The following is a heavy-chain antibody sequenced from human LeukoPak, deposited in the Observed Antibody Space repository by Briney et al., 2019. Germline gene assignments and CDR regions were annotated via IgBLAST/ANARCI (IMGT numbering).Heavy chain of an antibody. Sequence: PSETLSLTCTVSGGSISSYYWSWIRQPAGKGLEWIGRIYTSGSTNYNPSLKSRVTMSVDTSKNQFSLKLSSVTAADTAVYYCARDDLHYSSSWYGGFDYWGQETLVTVSS. CDR3: ARDDLHYSSSWYGGFDY. D-gene: IGHD6-13*01. CDR2: IYTSGST. V-gene: IGHV4-4*07. J-gene: IGHJ4*02. CDR1: GGSISSYY.